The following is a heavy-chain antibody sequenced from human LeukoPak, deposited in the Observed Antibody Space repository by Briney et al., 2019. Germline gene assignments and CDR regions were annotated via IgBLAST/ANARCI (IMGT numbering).Heavy chain of an antibody. V-gene: IGHV1-46*01. CDR3: ATDVTVTNGVFDY. CDR2: INSSGGST. D-gene: IGHD4-11*01. Sequence: ASVKVSCKASGYTFTSYYMHWVRQAPGQGLEWMGIINSSGGSTSYAQKFQGRVTMTRDTSTSTVYMELSSLRSEDTAVYYCATDVTVTNGVFDYWGQGTLVTVSS. J-gene: IGHJ4*02. CDR1: GYTFTSYY.